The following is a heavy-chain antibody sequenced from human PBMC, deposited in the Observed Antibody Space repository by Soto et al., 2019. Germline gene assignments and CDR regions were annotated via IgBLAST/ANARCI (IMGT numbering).Heavy chain of an antibody. V-gene: IGHV4-34*01. CDR1: GGSISSYY. CDR3: ARDIGCSGGSCYYYGMDV. Sequence: SETLSLTCTVSGGSISSYYWSWIRQPPGKGLEWIGEINHSGSTNYNPSLKSRVTISVDTSKNQFSLKLSSVTAADTAVYYCARDIGCSGGSCYYYGMDVWGQGTTVTVSS. CDR2: INHSGST. J-gene: IGHJ6*02. D-gene: IGHD2-15*01.